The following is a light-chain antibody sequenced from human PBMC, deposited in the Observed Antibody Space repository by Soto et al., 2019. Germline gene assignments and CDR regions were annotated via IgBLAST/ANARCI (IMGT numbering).Light chain of an antibody. CDR1: QSIGSS. CDR3: QQYCGYSPYT. CDR2: RAS. V-gene: IGKV1-5*03. Sequence: DIQMTQSPSTLSASVGDRVTITCRASQSIGSSLAWYQQKPGKAPKLLIYRASTLEDGVPSRFSGRGSGAEFSLTISSLQPDDFATYYCQQYCGYSPYTFGQGTMLEI. J-gene: IGKJ2*01.